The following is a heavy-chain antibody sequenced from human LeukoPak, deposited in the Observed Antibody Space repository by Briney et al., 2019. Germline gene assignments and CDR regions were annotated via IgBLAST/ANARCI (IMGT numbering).Heavy chain of an antibody. CDR1: GGSISSYY. D-gene: IGHD6-13*01. J-gene: IGHJ3*02. CDR3: ATRRGSSWYDAFDI. Sequence: PSETLSLTCTVSGGSISSYYGSWIRQPPGKGLEWIGYIYYSGSTNYNPSLKSRVTISVDTSKNQFSLKLSSVTAADTAVYYCATRRGSSWYDAFDIWGQGTMVTVSS. CDR2: IYYSGST. V-gene: IGHV4-59*08.